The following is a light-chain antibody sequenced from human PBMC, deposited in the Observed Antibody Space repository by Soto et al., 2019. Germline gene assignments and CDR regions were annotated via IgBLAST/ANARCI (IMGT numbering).Light chain of an antibody. CDR1: QGIGNR. CDR2: STS. V-gene: IGKV1-17*01. J-gene: IGKJ1*01. CDR3: LQYWDYSWT. Sequence: DILMTQSPSSLSASVGDRVTITYRASQGIGNRYIGWYQQKVGRPPKRLIYSTSTLQSGVPSRFSGSGSGTEFTLTISSLQPEDFATYYCLQYWDYSWTFGQGTKVDIK.